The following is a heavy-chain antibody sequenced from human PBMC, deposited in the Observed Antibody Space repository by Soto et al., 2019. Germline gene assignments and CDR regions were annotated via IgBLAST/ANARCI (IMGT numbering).Heavy chain of an antibody. D-gene: IGHD2-15*01. V-gene: IGHV3-21*01. CDR2: ISSSSSYI. J-gene: IGHJ5*02. CDR3: ARAPYEDIVVVVAAFWFDP. Sequence: LGGSLRLSCAASGFTFSSYSMNWVRKAPGKGLEWVSSISSSSSYIYYADSVKGRFTISRDNAKNSLYLQMNSLRAEDTAVYYCARAPYEDIVVVVAAFWFDPWGQGTLVTVSS. CDR1: GFTFSSYS.